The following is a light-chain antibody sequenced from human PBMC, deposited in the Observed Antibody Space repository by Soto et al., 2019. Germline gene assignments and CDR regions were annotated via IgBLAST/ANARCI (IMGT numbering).Light chain of an antibody. CDR3: MQGTYWPRT. V-gene: IGKV2-30*01. J-gene: IGKJ1*01. CDR1: QSLVYSDGNTY. Sequence: DVVMTQSPLSLPVTLGQPASISCRSSQSLVYSDGNTYLDWFQQRPGQSTRRLIYKVSTRDSGVPDRFSGRGSGTDFTLKISRVEAEDVGIYYCMQGTYWPRTFGQGTKVEIK. CDR2: KVS.